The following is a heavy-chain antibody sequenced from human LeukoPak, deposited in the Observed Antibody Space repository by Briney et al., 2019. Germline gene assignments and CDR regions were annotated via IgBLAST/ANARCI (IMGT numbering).Heavy chain of an antibody. J-gene: IGHJ4*02. Sequence: PGGSLRLSCAASGFTFSSYWMSWVRQPPGKGLEWIGSIYFSGSTYYNPSLKSRVTISEDTSKNQFSLKLSSVTAADTAVYYCARRRLRPSIIIDYWGQGTLVTVSS. D-gene: IGHD4-17*01. CDR1: GFTFSSYW. V-gene: IGHV4-39*01. CDR2: IYFSGST. CDR3: ARRRLRPSIIIDY.